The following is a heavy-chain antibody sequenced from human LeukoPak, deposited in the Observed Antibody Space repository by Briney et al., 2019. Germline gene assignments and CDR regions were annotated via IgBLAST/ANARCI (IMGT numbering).Heavy chain of an antibody. CDR2: INTDGSST. CDR3: ARDLEADYYYYMDV. CDR1: GFTFSSYW. Sequence: GGSLRLSCAASGFTFSSYWMLWVRQAPGKGLVWVSRINTDGSSTSYADSVKGRFTISRDNAKNTLYLQMNSLRAEDTAVYYCARDLEADYYYYMDVWGKGTTVTVSS. V-gene: IGHV3-74*01. J-gene: IGHJ6*03.